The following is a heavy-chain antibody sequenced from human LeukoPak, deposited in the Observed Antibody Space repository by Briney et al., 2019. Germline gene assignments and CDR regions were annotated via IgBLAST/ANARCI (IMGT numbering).Heavy chain of an antibody. Sequence: GGSLRLSCAASGFTFSSYAMHWVRQAPGKGLEWVAVISYDGSNKYYADSVKGRFTISRDNAKNSLYLQMNSLRAEDTAVYYCAREGWSGHYMDVWGQGTTVTVSS. CDR3: AREGWSGHYMDV. D-gene: IGHD3-3*01. J-gene: IGHJ6*02. CDR2: ISYDGSNK. CDR1: GFTFSSYA. V-gene: IGHV3-30-3*01.